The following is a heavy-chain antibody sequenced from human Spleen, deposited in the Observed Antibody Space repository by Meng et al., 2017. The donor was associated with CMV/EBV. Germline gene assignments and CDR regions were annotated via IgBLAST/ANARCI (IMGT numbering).Heavy chain of an antibody. J-gene: IGHJ4*02. CDR2: VSSLYARP. Sequence: CKTSGGTFNTYAITWGRQTPGQGLEWVGGVSSLYARPKSEQMFQGRVTFSTDESTGTAYMELNIIRSEDTAVFYCARVASMALFDFWGQGTLVTVSS. CDR1: GGTFNTYA. V-gene: IGHV1-69*05. CDR3: ARVASMALFDF. D-gene: IGHD2/OR15-2a*01.